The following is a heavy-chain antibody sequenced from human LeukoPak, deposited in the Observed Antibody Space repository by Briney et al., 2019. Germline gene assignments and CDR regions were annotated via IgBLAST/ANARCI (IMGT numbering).Heavy chain of an antibody. CDR1: GGSISSSSYY. D-gene: IGHD4-11*01. Sequence: SETLSLTCTVSGGSISSSSYYWGWIRQLPGKGLEWIGSIYYSGSTYYNPSLKSRVTISVDTSKNQFSLKLSSVTAADTAVYYCARHGDYRSYYYYGMDVWGQGTTVTVSS. CDR3: ARHGDYRSYYYYGMDV. J-gene: IGHJ6*02. V-gene: IGHV4-39*01. CDR2: IYYSGST.